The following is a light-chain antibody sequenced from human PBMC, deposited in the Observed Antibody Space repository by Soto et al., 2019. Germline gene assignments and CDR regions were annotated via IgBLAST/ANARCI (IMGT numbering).Light chain of an antibody. CDR1: QSVSRY. Sequence: IVLTQSPATLSLSPGERATLYCRASQSVSRYLAWYQQKPGQAPRLLIYDTSNRATGIPARFSGSGSGTDFTLTISRLEPEDFAVYYCQQRSSWPITFGQGTRLEIK. J-gene: IGKJ5*01. CDR2: DTS. V-gene: IGKV3-11*01. CDR3: QQRSSWPIT.